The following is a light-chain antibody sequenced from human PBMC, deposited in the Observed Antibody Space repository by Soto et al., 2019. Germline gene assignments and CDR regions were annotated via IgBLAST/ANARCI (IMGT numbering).Light chain of an antibody. CDR3: SSYTSSTTYV. Sequence: QPVLTQPASVSGSPGQSITISCTGTDTDIGGYNHVSWYQHHPGKAPKLIIYEVTHRPSGVSNRFSGSKSGNTASLTISGLQAEDEADYYCSSYTSSTTYVFATVTKLTVL. CDR2: EVT. V-gene: IGLV2-14*01. J-gene: IGLJ1*01. CDR1: DTDIGGYNH.